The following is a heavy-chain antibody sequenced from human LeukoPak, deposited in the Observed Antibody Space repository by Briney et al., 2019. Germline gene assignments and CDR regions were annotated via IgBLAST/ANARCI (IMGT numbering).Heavy chain of an antibody. V-gene: IGHV3-48*02. Sequence: SGGSLRLSCAASGFTFSAYHINWVRQAPGKGLEWISYISTTGTTIHYADFVKGRFAISRDNAKSSLYLQMNSLRDEDTAVYYCARVWQDYSGVDYWGQGTLVTVSS. J-gene: IGHJ4*02. CDR1: GFTFSAYH. CDR3: ARVWQDYSGVDY. D-gene: IGHD2-21*01. CDR2: ISTTGTTI.